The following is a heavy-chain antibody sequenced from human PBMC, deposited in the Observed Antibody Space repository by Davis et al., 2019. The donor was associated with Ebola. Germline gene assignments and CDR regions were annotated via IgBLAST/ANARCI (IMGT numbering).Heavy chain of an antibody. J-gene: IGHJ2*01. V-gene: IGHV4-34*01. Sequence: SETLSLTCAVYGGSFSGYYWTWIRQPPGKGLEWIGEINHSGSTNYNPSLKSRLIISIDTSKNQFSLQLNSVTAADTAVYYCARGTRGYSYVRYWYFDLWGRGTLVTVSS. CDR2: INHSGST. D-gene: IGHD5-18*01. CDR3: ARGTRGYSYVRYWYFDL. CDR1: GGSFSGYY.